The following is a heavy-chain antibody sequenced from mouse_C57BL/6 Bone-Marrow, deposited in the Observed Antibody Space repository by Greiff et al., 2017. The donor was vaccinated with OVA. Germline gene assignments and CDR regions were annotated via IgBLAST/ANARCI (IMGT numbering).Heavy chain of an antibody. Sequence: EVQLQESGPGLVKPSQSLSLTCSVTGYSITSGYYWNWIRQFPGNKLEWMGYISYDGSNNYNPSLKNRISITRDTSKNQFFLKLNSVTTEDTATYYCARDSDYDRNFDVWGTGTTVTVSS. V-gene: IGHV3-6*01. CDR2: ISYDGSN. CDR3: ARDSDYDRNFDV. D-gene: IGHD2-4*01. J-gene: IGHJ1*03. CDR1: GYSITSGYY.